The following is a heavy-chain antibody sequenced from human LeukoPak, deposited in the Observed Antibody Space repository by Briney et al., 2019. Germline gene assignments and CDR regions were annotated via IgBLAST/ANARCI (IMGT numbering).Heavy chain of an antibody. J-gene: IGHJ4*02. V-gene: IGHV4-34*01. Sequence: SETLSLICAVYGGSFSDYYWSWIRQPPGKGLEWIGEINHSGSTNYNPSLKSRVTISVDTSKNQFSLKLSSVTAADTAVYYCARAGTKGIYWGQGTLVTVSS. CDR1: GGSFSDYY. CDR2: INHSGST. CDR3: ARAGTKGIY. D-gene: IGHD2/OR15-2a*01.